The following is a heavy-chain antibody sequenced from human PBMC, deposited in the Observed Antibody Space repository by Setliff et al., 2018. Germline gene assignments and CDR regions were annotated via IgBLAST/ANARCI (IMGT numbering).Heavy chain of an antibody. CDR2: FDPEDGET. CDR3: ATSTWELGGFDY. Sequence: GASVKVSCKVSGYTLTELSMHWVRQAPGKGLEWMGGFDPEDGETIYAQKFQGRVTMTEDTSTDTAYMELSSLRSEDTAVYYCATSTWELGGFDYWGRGTLVTVSS. V-gene: IGHV1-24*01. D-gene: IGHD1-26*01. CDR1: GYTLTELS. J-gene: IGHJ4*02.